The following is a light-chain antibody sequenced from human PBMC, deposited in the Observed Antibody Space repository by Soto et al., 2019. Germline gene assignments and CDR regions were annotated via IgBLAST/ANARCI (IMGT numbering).Light chain of an antibody. CDR3: QQYNNWPRT. CDR2: GAS. V-gene: IGKV3-15*01. CDR1: QSVSSN. J-gene: IGKJ1*01. Sequence: ELAITQFPSNPSELAGARAPRPFRASQSVSSNLAWYQQKPGQAPRLLIYGASTRATGIPARFSGSGSGTEFTLTISSLQSEDFAVYYCQQYNNWPRTFGQGTKVDIK.